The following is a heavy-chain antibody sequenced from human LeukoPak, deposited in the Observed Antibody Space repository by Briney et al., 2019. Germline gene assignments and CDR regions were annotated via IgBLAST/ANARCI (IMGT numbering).Heavy chain of an antibody. V-gene: IGHV1-2*06. CDR1: GYTFTGYY. CDR2: INPNSGGT. Sequence: ASVKVSCKASGYTFTGYYMHWVRQAPGQGLEWMGRINPNSGGTNYAQKFQDRVTMTRDTSISTAYMELRRLRSDDTAVYYCASGDLWFGELSKFDYWGQGTLVTVSS. CDR3: ASGDLWFGELSKFDY. J-gene: IGHJ4*02. D-gene: IGHD3-10*01.